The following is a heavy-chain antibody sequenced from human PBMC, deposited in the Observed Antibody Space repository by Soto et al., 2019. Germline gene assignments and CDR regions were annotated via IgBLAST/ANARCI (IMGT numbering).Heavy chain of an antibody. D-gene: IGHD6-6*01. J-gene: IGHJ4*02. CDR2: INPNSGGT. Sequence: GASVKVSCKASGYTFTGYYMHWVRQAPGQGLEWMGWINPNSGGTNYAQKFQGWVTMTRDTSISTAYMELSRLRSDDTAVYYCARDWGPRYSSSSLDYWGQGTPVTVPQ. CDR1: GYTFTGYY. CDR3: ARDWGPRYSSSSLDY. V-gene: IGHV1-2*04.